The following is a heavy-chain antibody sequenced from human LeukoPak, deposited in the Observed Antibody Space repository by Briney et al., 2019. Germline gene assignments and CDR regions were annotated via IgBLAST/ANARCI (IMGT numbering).Heavy chain of an antibody. Sequence: GSLRLSCAASGFTFSNAWMSWVRQAPGKGLEWIGEINHSGTTNYNPSLKSRVTISVDTSKNQFSLKVNSVTAADTAVYYCARLPSRLYTKAHKYYDYITDVWGQGTTVTVSS. CDR3: ARLPSRLYTKAHKYYDYITDV. D-gene: IGHD4-11*01. CDR2: INHSGTT. J-gene: IGHJ6*02. CDR1: GFTFSNAW. V-gene: IGHV4-34*01.